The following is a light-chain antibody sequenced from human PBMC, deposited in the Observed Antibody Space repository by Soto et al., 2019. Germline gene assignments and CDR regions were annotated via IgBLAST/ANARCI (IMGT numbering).Light chain of an antibody. J-gene: IGKJ2*01. Sequence: DIQMTQSPSTLSASVGDTVTITSRASQRINNWLAWYQQKPGQAPKLLIHKESTLESGVPSRFSGSGSGTEFILTIRSLEPDDFANFYCQQYDQFPYTFGQGTKLEIK. CDR3: QQYDQFPYT. CDR2: KES. CDR1: QRINNW. V-gene: IGKV1-5*03.